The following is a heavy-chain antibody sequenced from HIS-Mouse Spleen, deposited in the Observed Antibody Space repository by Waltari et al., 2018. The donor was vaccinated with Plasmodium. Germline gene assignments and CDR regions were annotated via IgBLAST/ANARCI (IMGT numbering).Heavy chain of an antibody. V-gene: IGHV1-2*02. J-gene: IGHJ1*01. CDR2: INPNSGGT. CDR1: GYTFTGSY. Sequence: QVQLVQSGAEVKKPGASVTVSCTASGYTFTGSYMHWVRQAPGQGLEWMGWINPNSGGTNYAQKFQGRVTMTRDTSISTAYMELSRLKSDDTAVYYCARLDPHSSSWYRYFQHWGQGTLVTVSS. CDR3: ARLDPHSSSWYRYFQH. D-gene: IGHD6-13*01.